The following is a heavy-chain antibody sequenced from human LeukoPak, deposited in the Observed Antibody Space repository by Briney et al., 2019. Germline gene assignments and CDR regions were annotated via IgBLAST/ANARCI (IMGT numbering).Heavy chain of an antibody. V-gene: IGHV3-30-3*01. Sequence: GGSLSLSCAASGFTFSSYAMHWVRQAPGKGLEWVAVISYDGSNKYYADSVKGRFTISRDNSKNTLYLQMNSLRAEDTAVYYCARAYYYDSSGYPPAFDYWGQGTLVTVSS. CDR2: ISYDGSNK. CDR1: GFTFSSYA. J-gene: IGHJ4*02. D-gene: IGHD3-22*01. CDR3: ARAYYYDSSGYPPAFDY.